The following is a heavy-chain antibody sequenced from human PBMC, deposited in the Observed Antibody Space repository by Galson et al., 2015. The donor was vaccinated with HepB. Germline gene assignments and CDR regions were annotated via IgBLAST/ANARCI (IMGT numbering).Heavy chain of an antibody. D-gene: IGHD2-2*01. V-gene: IGHV5-51*01. J-gene: IGHJ6*02. CDR1: GYSFTSYW. CDR2: IYLGDSDT. CDR3: ARDDIVVVPAAKNYYYYGMDV. Sequence: QSGAEVKKPGESLKISCKGSGYSFTSYWIGWVRQMPGKGLEWMGIIYLGDSDTRYSPSFQGQVTISADKSISTAYLQWSSLKASDTAMYYSARDDIVVVPAAKNYYYYGMDVWGQGTTVTVSS.